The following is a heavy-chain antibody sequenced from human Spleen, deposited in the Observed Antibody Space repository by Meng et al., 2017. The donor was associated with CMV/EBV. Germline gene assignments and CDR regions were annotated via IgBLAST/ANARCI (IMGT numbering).Heavy chain of an antibody. D-gene: IGHD1-14*01. CDR3: ARAEYYNWFDP. V-gene: IGHV4-30-4*01. Sequence: QVQGQESGPGLVKPSQTLSLTCTVSGGSMSSGYYFWNWIRQPPGKGLEWIGYIYYSGNTYYNPSLKSRVTISIDTSKNQFSLKLSSVTAADTAVYYCARAEYYNWFDPWGQGTLVTVSS. J-gene: IGHJ5*02. CDR2: IYYSGNT. CDR1: GGSMSSGYYF.